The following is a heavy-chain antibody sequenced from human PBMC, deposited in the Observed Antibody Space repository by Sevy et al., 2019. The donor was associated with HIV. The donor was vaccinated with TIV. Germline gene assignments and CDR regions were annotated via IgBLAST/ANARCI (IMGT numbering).Heavy chain of an antibody. CDR1: GGSISSYY. V-gene: IGHV4-4*07. D-gene: IGHD2-8*01. CDR3: ARDHPYNGAFNI. J-gene: IGHJ3*02. Sequence: SENLSLTCTVSGGSISSYYWSWIRQPAGKGLEWIGHIYSSGGTNYNPSLKSRVTMSVDTSNNQFSLKLSSVTAADTAVYYCARDHPYNGAFNIWGQGTMVTVSS. CDR2: IYSSGGT.